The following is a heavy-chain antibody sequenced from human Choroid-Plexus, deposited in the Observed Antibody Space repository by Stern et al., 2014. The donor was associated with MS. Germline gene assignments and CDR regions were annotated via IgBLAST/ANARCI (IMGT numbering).Heavy chain of an antibody. Sequence: VHLVESGGGVVQPGRPLRLSCAASGFTFGSCAMHWVRQAPGKGLEWVAGVSYDGSNKYYADSVKGSFTISRDNSQNTLYMQMSSLRPEDTAVYYCAKDRQYLTYFFDHWGQGSLVTVSS. CDR2: VSYDGSNK. V-gene: IGHV3-30*18. CDR1: GFTFGSCA. J-gene: IGHJ5*02. CDR3: AKDRQYLTYFFDH. D-gene: IGHD2/OR15-2a*01.